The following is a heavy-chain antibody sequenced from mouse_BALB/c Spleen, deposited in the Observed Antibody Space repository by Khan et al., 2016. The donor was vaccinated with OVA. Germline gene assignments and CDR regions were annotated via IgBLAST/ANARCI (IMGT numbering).Heavy chain of an antibody. Sequence: QVQLQQPGAELVRPGVSVKISCKGSGYTFTDFAMHWVKQSHAKSLEWIGVISTYYGDATNKQKFKGKATMTVDKSSSTAYMELARLTYEDAAILYCVRGSVTSRFTYWGKGTLVTVSA. J-gene: IGHJ3*01. D-gene: IGHD2-13*01. CDR2: ISTYYGDA. CDR1: GYTFTDFA. CDR3: VRGSVTSRFTY. V-gene: IGHV1S137*01.